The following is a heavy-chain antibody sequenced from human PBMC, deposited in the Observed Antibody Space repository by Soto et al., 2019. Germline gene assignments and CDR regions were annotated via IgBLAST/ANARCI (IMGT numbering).Heavy chain of an antibody. CDR2: ISAYNGNT. J-gene: IGHJ4*02. CDR3: AGTDCSSTSCYLPV. Sequence: ASVKVSCKASGYTFTSYGISWVRQAPGQGLEWMGWISAYNGNTNYAQKLQGRVTMTTDTSTSTAYMELRSLRSDDTAVYYCAGTDCSSTSCYLPVWGQGTLVTVSS. D-gene: IGHD2-2*01. V-gene: IGHV1-18*01. CDR1: GYTFTSYG.